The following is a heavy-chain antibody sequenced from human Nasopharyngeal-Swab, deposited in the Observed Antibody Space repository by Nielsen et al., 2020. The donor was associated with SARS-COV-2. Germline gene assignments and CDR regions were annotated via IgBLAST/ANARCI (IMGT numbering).Heavy chain of an antibody. CDR2: IGTAGDT. D-gene: IGHD3-22*01. CDR3: AKDKGAYYYDSSGPFFDY. V-gene: IGHV3-13*01. J-gene: IGHJ4*02. CDR1: GFTFSSYD. Sequence: GGSLRLSCAASGFTFSSYDMHWVRQAPGKGLEWVSAIGTAGDTYYPGSVKGRFTISRENAKNSLYLQMNSLRAEDMALYYCAKDKGAYYYDSSGPFFDYWGQGTLVTVSS.